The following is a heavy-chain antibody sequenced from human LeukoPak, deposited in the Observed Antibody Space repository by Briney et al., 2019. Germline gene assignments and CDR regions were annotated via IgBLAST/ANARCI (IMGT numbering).Heavy chain of an antibody. CDR3: ARDLGLLRFGELSMSGDY. D-gene: IGHD3-10*01. Sequence: GGSLRLSCAASGFTFSSYGMHWVRQAPGKGLEWVAVISYDGSNKYYADSVKGRFTISRDNSKNTLYLQMNSLRAEDTAVYYCARDLGLLRFGELSMSGDYWGQGTLVPVSS. CDR1: GFTFSSYG. CDR2: ISYDGSNK. J-gene: IGHJ4*02. V-gene: IGHV3-30*03.